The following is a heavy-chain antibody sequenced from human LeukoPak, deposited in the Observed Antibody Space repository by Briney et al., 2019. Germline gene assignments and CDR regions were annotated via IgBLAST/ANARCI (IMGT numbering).Heavy chain of an antibody. CDR1: GFIFTNYF. V-gene: IGHV3-7*01. J-gene: IGHJ4*02. D-gene: IGHD3-3*01. CDR2: IKHDGSEK. Sequence: QPGGSLRLSCAASGFIFTNYFMSWVRQAPGKGLEWVAGIKHDGSEKYYVDSVRGRFTISRDNTMNSLYLQMSSLRAEDTAVYYCATDRGWRTSGYYLYYFEYWGQGTLVTFSS. CDR3: ATDRGWRTSGYYLYYFEY.